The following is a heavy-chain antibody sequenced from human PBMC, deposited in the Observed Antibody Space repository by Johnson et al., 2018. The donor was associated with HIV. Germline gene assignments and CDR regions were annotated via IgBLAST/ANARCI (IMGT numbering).Heavy chain of an antibody. Sequence: VQLVESGGGVVQPGRSLRLSCAASGFTVSSNYMSWVRQAPGKGLEWVSVIYSGGSTYYADSVTGRFIISRDNSKNTLYLQMNSLRAEDTAVYYCAILAGLDYGDSLDAFGIWGQGTMVTVSS. V-gene: IGHV3-66*01. J-gene: IGHJ3*02. CDR1: GFTVSSNY. D-gene: IGHD4-17*01. CDR3: AILAGLDYGDSLDAFGI. CDR2: IYSGGST.